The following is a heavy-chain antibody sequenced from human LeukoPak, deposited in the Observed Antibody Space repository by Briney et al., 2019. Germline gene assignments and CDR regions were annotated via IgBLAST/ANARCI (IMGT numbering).Heavy chain of an antibody. CDR1: GFTFSTYV. D-gene: IGHD6-19*01. J-gene: IGHJ4*02. V-gene: IGHV3-23*01. CDR3: AKVGIIAVAGTIFDF. Sequence: GGSLRLSCAASGFTFSTYVMSWVRQAPGKGLEWVSAISDSGGSTYYADSVKGRFTISRDNSKNTLYLQMNSLRAEDTAVYYCAKVGIIAVAGTIFDFWGQGTLVTVSS. CDR2: ISDSGGST.